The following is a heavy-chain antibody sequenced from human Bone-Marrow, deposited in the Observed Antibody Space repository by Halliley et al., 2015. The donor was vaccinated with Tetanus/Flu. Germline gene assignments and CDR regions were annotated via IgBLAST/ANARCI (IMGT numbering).Heavy chain of an antibody. D-gene: IGHD6-19*01. V-gene: IGHV3-33*01. CDR3: ARDRYSSGWYFLDY. CDR2: IKYDGTNK. J-gene: IGHJ4*02. Sequence: SLRLSCVTSGFTFTHYGMHWVRQAPGKGLEWVAVIKYDGTNKDYADSVKGRLTISRDNSKNTLYLEMSSLRVEDTAVYYCARDRYSSGWYFLDYWGQGTLVTVSS. CDR1: GFTFTHYG.